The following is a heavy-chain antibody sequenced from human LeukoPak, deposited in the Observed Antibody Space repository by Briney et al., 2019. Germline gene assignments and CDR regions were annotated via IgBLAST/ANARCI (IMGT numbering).Heavy chain of an antibody. V-gene: IGHV1-69-2*01. J-gene: IGHJ6*03. CDR1: GYTFTDYY. D-gene: IGHD3-3*01. CDR2: VDPEDGET. Sequence: PGASVKVSCKVSGYTFTDYYMHWVQQAPGKGLEWMGLVDPEDGETIYAEKFQGRVTITADTSTDTAYMELSSLRSEDTAVYYCATGVLRFLEWYYYIDVWGKGTTVTVSS. CDR3: ATGVLRFLEWYYYIDV.